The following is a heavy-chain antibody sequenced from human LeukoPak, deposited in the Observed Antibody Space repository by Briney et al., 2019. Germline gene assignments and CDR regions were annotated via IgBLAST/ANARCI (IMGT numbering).Heavy chain of an antibody. Sequence: GGSLTLSCSASAFTFSTSARHWVRQAPGKGLEYVSAISSNGGNTNYADSVKGRFTISSDNSKSTLFLLMSSLTPEDTAVYCCVKRASSSWYGDFWGQGTLVT. V-gene: IGHV3-64D*06. CDR2: ISSNGGNT. D-gene: IGHD6-13*01. CDR3: VKRASSSWYGDF. CDR1: AFTFSTSA. J-gene: IGHJ4*02.